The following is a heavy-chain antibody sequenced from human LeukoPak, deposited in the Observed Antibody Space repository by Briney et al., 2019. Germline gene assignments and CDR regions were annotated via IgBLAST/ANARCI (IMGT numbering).Heavy chain of an antibody. CDR2: IYPGDSDT. D-gene: IGHD3-10*01. Sequence: GESLKISCKGSGYSFTSYWIGWVRPMPGKGLEWMGIIYPGDSDTRYSPSFQGQVTISADKSISTAYLQWSSLKASDTAMYYCARRFGSGSYYYYGMDVWGQGTTVTVSS. CDR3: ARRFGSGSYYYYGMDV. J-gene: IGHJ6*02. CDR1: GYSFTSYW. V-gene: IGHV5-51*01.